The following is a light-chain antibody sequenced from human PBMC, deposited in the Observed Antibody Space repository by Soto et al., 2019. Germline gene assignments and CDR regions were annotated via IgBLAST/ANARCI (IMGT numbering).Light chain of an antibody. J-gene: IGKJ1*01. CDR3: QKYNSYPWK. V-gene: IGKV1-5*01. CDR1: QSISSW. Sequence: DIQMTHSPSTLSASVLYIVTITFRASQSISSWLAWYQQKPGKAPKLLIYDASSLESGVPSRFSGSGSGTEFTLTITSLQPDDFATYYCQKYNSYPWKFGQGTKVDIK. CDR2: DAS.